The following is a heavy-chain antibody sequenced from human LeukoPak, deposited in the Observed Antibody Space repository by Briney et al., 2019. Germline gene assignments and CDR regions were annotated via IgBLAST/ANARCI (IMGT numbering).Heavy chain of an antibody. D-gene: IGHD2-2*01. Sequence: GGSLKLSCEASGFTFSSSGMHWVRQAPGKGLEWVGFILYNGSNKYYADSLKGRFTIARDTSKNTLYLQMNSLRAEDTAVYYCARAGGYCSGSCCRGYSWLDPWGQGTLVTVSS. J-gene: IGHJ5*02. CDR3: ARAGGYCSGSCCRGYSWLDP. CDR1: GFTFSSSG. CDR2: ILYNGSNK. V-gene: IGHV3-33*01.